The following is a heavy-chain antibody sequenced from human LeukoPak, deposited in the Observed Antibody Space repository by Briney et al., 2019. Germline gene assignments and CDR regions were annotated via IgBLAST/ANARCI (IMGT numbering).Heavy chain of an antibody. D-gene: IGHD3-3*01. Sequence: GASVKVSCKASGYTFTGYYMHWVRQAPGQGLEWMGWINPNSGGTNYAKKFQGRVTMTRDTSISTAYMELSRLRSDRRPVYYCARFITIFGVVILFDYWGQGPLVSVSS. CDR2: INPNSGGT. CDR3: ARFITIFGVVILFDY. CDR1: GYTFTGYY. J-gene: IGHJ4*02. V-gene: IGHV1-2*02.